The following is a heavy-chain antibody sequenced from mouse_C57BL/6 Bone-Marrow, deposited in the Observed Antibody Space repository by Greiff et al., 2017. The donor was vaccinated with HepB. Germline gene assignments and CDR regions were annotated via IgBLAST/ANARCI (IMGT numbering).Heavy chain of an antibody. D-gene: IGHD1-1*01. CDR2: ISSGGSYT. J-gene: IGHJ3*01. Sequence: EVQLVESGGDLVKPGGSLKLSCAASGFTFSSYGMSWVRQTPDKRLEWVATISSGGSYTYYPDSVKGRFTISRDNAKNTLYLQMSSLKSEDTAMYYCARHTYYYGSSYGFAYWGQGTLVTVSA. V-gene: IGHV5-6*01. CDR1: GFTFSSYG. CDR3: ARHTYYYGSSYGFAY.